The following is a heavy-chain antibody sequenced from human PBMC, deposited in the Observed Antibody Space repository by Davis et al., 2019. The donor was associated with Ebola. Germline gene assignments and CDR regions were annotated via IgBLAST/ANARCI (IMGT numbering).Heavy chain of an antibody. CDR1: GFTFSNYG. J-gene: IGHJ6*02. CDR3: ARTAGRYGMDV. Sequence: PGGSLRLSCSASGFTFSNYGMSWVRQAPGKGLEWVSGVIGSGSDTYYADSVKGRFTISRDNSKNTLYLQMNSLRAEDTAVYYCARTAGRYGMDVWGQGTTVTVSS. CDR2: VIGSGSDT. D-gene: IGHD1-1*01. V-gene: IGHV3-23*01.